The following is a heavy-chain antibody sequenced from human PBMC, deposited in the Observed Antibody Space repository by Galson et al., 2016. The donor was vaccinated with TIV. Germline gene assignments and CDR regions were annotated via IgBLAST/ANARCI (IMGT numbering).Heavy chain of an antibody. CDR1: GYVFPDFY. J-gene: IGHJ4*02. D-gene: IGHD2-21*02. Sequence: SVKVSCKASGYVFPDFYVHWVRQAPGLGFEWMGRINPRTDETKYEENLQGRIAIHRDTSSPSVHLGLTGLTSDDTATYYCARDGDSGDWLLEYWGQGTLVAVSS. CDR3: ARDGDSGDWLLEY. V-gene: IGHV1-2*06. CDR2: INPRTDET.